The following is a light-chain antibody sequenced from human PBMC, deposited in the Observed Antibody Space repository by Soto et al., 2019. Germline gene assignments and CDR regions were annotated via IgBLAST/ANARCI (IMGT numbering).Light chain of an antibody. V-gene: IGKV1-39*01. CDR2: ASS. CDR3: QQTYTSPLT. Sequence: DIQMTQSPSSLSLSLGDRVTITCRASQSVGIDLNWYQQIPGKAPKLLIYASSNLHTGVPSRFSGSASGTDFTLAISSLQPEDSSTYDCQQTYTSPLTFGHGTKVDI. J-gene: IGKJ1*01. CDR1: QSVGID.